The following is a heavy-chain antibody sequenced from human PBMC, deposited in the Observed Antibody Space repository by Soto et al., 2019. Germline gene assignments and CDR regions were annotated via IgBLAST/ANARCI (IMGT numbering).Heavy chain of an antibody. V-gene: IGHV3-23*01. CDR3: ARVGGSGWFDAFDI. CDR2: ISGSGGST. CDR1: GFTFRTYA. J-gene: IGHJ3*02. D-gene: IGHD6-19*01. Sequence: GGSLRLSCAASGFTFRTYALSWVRQAPGKGLDWVSAISGSGGSTDYAGSGKGRFTISRDNSKHALYLQMNSLRAEDTALYYCARVGGSGWFDAFDIWGQGTMVTVSS.